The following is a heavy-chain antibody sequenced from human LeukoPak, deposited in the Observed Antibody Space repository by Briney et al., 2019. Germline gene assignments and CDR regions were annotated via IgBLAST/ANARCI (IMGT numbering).Heavy chain of an antibody. CDR1: GGSISSSSYY. Sequence: PSETLSLTCTVSGGSISSSSYYWGWIRQPPGKGLEWIGSIYYSGSTYYNPSLKSRVTISVDTSKNQFSLKLSSVTAADTAVYYCARESMSSGWYPPSDYYYGMDVWGQGTTVTVSS. CDR3: ARESMSSGWYPPSDYYYGMDV. CDR2: IYYSGST. D-gene: IGHD6-19*01. V-gene: IGHV4-39*07. J-gene: IGHJ6*02.